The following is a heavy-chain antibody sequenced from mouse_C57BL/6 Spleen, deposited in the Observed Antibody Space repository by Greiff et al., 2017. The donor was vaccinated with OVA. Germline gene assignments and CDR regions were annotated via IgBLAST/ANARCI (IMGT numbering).Heavy chain of an antibody. CDR3: ARKGLLWSIGPFDY. D-gene: IGHD2-1*01. Sequence: EVQLQQSGPELVKPGASVKISCKASGYTFTDYYMNWVKQSHGKSLEWIGDINPNNGGTSYNQKFKGKATLTVDKSSSTAYMELRSLTSEDSAVYYCARKGLLWSIGPFDYWGQGTTLTVSS. J-gene: IGHJ2*01. CDR1: GYTFTDYY. V-gene: IGHV1-26*01. CDR2: INPNNGGT.